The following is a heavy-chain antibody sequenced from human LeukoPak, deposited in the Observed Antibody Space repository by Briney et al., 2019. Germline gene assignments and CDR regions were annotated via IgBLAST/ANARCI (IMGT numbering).Heavy chain of an antibody. D-gene: IGHD3-9*01. Sequence: GGSLRLSCAASGFTFSSYGMHWVRQAPGKGLEWVAFIRYDGSNKYYADSVKGRFTISRDNSKNTLYLQMNSLRAEDTAVYYCAREVVEYYDILTGYYYYYGMDVWGQGPTVTVSS. V-gene: IGHV3-30*02. J-gene: IGHJ6*02. CDR3: AREVVEYYDILTGYYYYYGMDV. CDR1: GFTFSSYG. CDR2: IRYDGSNK.